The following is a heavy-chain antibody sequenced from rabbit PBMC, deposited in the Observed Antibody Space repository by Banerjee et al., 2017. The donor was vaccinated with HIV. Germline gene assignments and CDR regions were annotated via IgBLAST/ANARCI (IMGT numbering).Heavy chain of an antibody. D-gene: IGHD6-1*01. J-gene: IGHJ3*01. Sequence: QSLEEYGGDLVQPGGTLTLTCKASGLDFSNSYWICWVRQAPGKGLEWIGCIYTGDGSTDYASWAKGRFTISKTSSTTVTLQMTSLTAADTATYFCTRGGGGDGYAGFWGQGTLVTVS. CDR3: TRGGGGDGYAGF. V-gene: IGHV1S40*01. CDR2: IYTGDGST. CDR1: GLDFSNSYW.